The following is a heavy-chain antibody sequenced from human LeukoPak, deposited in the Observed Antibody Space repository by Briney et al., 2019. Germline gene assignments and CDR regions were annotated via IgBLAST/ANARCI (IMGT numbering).Heavy chain of an antibody. CDR1: GYSFTGYH. J-gene: IGHJ5*02. Sequence: GASVKVSCKASGYSFTGYHMHWVRQAPGQGLEWMGWIDPNSGGTNYAQKFQGRVTMTRDTSISTAYMELSRLRSDDTAVYYCARGGCSGGSCYSSWFDPWGQGTLVTVSS. CDR2: IDPNSGGT. CDR3: ARGGCSGGSCYSSWFDP. V-gene: IGHV1-2*02. D-gene: IGHD2-15*01.